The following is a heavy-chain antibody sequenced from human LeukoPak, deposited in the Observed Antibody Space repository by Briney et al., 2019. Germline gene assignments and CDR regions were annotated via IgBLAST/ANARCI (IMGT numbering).Heavy chain of an antibody. CDR3: ARDEAYYYYMDV. V-gene: IGHV3-21*01. Sequence: GGSLRLSCAASGFTFSSSTMNWVRRAPGKGLEWVSSITSSSSYIYYADSVKGRFTISRDNAKNSLYLQLNSLRAEDTAMYYCARDEAYYYYMDVWGKGTTVTVSS. J-gene: IGHJ6*03. CDR1: GFTFSSST. CDR2: ITSSSSYI.